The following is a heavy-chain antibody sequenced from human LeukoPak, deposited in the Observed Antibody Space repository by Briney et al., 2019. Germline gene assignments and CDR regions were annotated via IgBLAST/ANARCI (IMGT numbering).Heavy chain of an antibody. J-gene: IGHJ4*02. CDR3: ARGRWTATLDY. V-gene: IGHV4-61*02. D-gene: IGHD5-18*01. CDR1: GGSISSGSYY. CDR2: IYTSGST. Sequence: SSQTLSLTCTVSGGSISSGSYYWSWIRQPAGKGLEWIGRIYTSGSTNYNPSLKSRVTISVDTSKNQFSLKLSSVTAADTAVYYCARGRWTATLDYWGQGTLVTVSS.